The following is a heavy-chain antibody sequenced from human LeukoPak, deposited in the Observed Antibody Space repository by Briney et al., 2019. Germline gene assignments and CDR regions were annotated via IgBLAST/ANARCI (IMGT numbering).Heavy chain of an antibody. CDR2: ISYDGSNK. D-gene: IGHD2-21*02. V-gene: IGHV3-30*18. CDR3: AKGGSVVVTARYYLDY. CDR1: GFTFSSYG. J-gene: IGHJ4*02. Sequence: PGGSLRLSCAASGFTFSSYGMHWVRQAPGKGLEWVAVISYDGSNKYYADSVKGRFTISRDNSKNTLYLQMNSLRAEDTAVYYCAKGGSVVVTARYYLDYWGQGTLVTVSS.